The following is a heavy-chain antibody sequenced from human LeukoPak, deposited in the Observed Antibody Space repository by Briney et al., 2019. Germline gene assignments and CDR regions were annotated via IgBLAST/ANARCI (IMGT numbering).Heavy chain of an antibody. J-gene: IGHJ4*02. CDR2: IIPILGIA. CDR1: GGTFSSYV. V-gene: IGHV1-69*04. D-gene: IGHD5-18*01. Sequence: GASVKVSCKASGGTFSSYVISWVRQAPGQGLEWMGRIIPILGIANYAQKFQGRVTITADKSTSTAYMELSSLRSEDTAVYYCARVSSAMVTYFDYWGQGTLVTVSS. CDR3: ARVSSAMVTYFDY.